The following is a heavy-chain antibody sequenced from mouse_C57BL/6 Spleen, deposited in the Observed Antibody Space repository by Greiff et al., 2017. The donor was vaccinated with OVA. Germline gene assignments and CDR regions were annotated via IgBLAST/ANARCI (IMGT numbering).Heavy chain of an antibody. Sequence: EVKLMESGGGLVQPGGSLKLSCAASGFTFSDYYMYWVRQTPEKRLEWVAYISNGGGSTYYPDTVKGRFTISRDNAKNTLYLQMSRLKSEDTAMYYCARRGYDYTDSWFAYWGQGTLVTVSA. V-gene: IGHV5-12*01. D-gene: IGHD2-4*01. CDR1: GFTFSDYY. CDR2: ISNGGGST. CDR3: ARRGYDYTDSWFAY. J-gene: IGHJ3*01.